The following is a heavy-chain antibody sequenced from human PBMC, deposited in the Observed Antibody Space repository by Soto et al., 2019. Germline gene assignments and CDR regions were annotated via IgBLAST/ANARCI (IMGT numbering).Heavy chain of an antibody. CDR3: AGAIVVVVAATYPPWYYYGMDV. CDR2: IIPIFGTA. V-gene: IGHV1-69*13. Sequence: SVKVSCKASGGTFSSYAISWVRQAPGQGLEWMGGIIPIFGTANYAQKFQGRVTITADESTSTAYMELSSLRSEDTAVYYCAGAIVVVVAATYPPWYYYGMDVWGQGTTVTVSS. D-gene: IGHD2-15*01. J-gene: IGHJ6*02. CDR1: GGTFSSYA.